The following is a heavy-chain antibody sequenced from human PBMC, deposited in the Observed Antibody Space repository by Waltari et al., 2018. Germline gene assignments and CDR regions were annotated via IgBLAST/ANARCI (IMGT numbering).Heavy chain of an antibody. D-gene: IGHD2-8*01. CDR3: ARHPAMTIMLWYFDL. Sequence: QLQLQESGPGLVKPSETLSLTCTVSGGSISSSSYYWGWIRQPPGKGLVWIGSIYYSGSTYYNPSRKSRVTISGDTSKNQCSLKLSSVTAADTAVYYCARHPAMTIMLWYFDLWGRGTLVTVSS. CDR1: GGSISSSSYY. J-gene: IGHJ2*01. CDR2: IYYSGST. V-gene: IGHV4-39*01.